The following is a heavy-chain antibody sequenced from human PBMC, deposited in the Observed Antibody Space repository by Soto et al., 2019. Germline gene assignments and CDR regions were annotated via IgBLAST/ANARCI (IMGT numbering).Heavy chain of an antibody. D-gene: IGHD3-9*01. CDR3: SRYDILTGYKD. V-gene: IGHV3-30-3*01. J-gene: IGHJ4*02. Sequence: QVQLVESGGGVVQPGRSLRLSCAASGFTFSSYAMHWVRQAPGKGLEWVAVISYDGSNKYYADSVKGRVTISRDNSKNPLYLQMNSLRAEDTAVYYCSRYDILTGYKDWGPGTLVTVSS. CDR1: GFTFSSYA. CDR2: ISYDGSNK.